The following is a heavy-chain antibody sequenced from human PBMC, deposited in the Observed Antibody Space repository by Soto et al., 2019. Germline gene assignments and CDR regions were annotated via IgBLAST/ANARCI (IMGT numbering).Heavy chain of an antibody. CDR1: GYTFSNSG. V-gene: IGHV1-18*01. J-gene: IGHJ6*02. CDR3: SRFMMVGGWFDPNYYHGMDV. D-gene: IGHD6-19*01. CDR2: ISGYNGNT. Sequence: VQLVQSGAEVKKPGASVTVSCKTSGYTFSNSGINWVRQAPGQGLEWMGWISGYNGNTNYAQTVQGRVTMTTDTATGTVYMELRSLKSDDTAIYYCSRFMMVGGWFDPNYYHGMDVWGQGTTVTVSS.